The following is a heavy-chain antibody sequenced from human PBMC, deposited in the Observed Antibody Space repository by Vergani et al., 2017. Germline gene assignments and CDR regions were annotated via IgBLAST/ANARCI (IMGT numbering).Heavy chain of an antibody. V-gene: IGHV3-30*18. CDR3: AKFGWGLDY. J-gene: IGHJ4*02. D-gene: IGHD6-19*01. CDR1: GFTFSSYG. CDR2: ISYDGSNK. Sequence: QVQLVESGGGVVQPGRSLRLSCAASGFTFSSYGTHWVRQAPGKGLEWVAVISYDGSNKYYADSVKGRFTISRDNSKNTLYLQMNSLRAEDTAVYYCAKFGWGLDYWGQGTLVTVSS.